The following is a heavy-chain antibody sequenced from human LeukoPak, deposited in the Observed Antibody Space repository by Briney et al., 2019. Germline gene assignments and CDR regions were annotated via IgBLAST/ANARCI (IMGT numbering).Heavy chain of an antibody. CDR3: ARGHYGDYVPDY. CDR1: GGSISSGGYS. Sequence: PSETLSLTCAVSGGSISSGGYSWSWIRQPPGKGLEWIGYIYHSGSTYYNPSLKSRVTISVDRSKNQFSLKLSSVTAADTAVYYCARGHYGDYVPDYWGQGTLVTVSS. V-gene: IGHV4-30-2*01. D-gene: IGHD4-17*01. J-gene: IGHJ4*02. CDR2: IYHSGST.